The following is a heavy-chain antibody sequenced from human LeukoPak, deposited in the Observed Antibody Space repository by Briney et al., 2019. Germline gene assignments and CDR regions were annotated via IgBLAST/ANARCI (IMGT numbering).Heavy chain of an antibody. CDR2: ITRSNSYI. V-gene: IGHV3-21*01. D-gene: IGHD3-22*01. CDR3: ARDDTTMILNL. Sequence: SGGSLRLSCAASGFTFSNYNMNWVRQAPGKGLEWVSTITRSNSYIYYADSVRGRLTISRDNAKNSLYLQMSSLRAEDTAVYYCARDDTTMILNLWGRGTLVTVSS. CDR1: GFTFSNYN. J-gene: IGHJ2*01.